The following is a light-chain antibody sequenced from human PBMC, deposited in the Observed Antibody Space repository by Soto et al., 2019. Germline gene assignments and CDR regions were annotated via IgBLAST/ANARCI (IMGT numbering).Light chain of an antibody. CDR1: SSDLGTYNY. J-gene: IGLJ1*01. CDR3: RSFTSSTLDV. V-gene: IGLV2-14*01. CDR2: DVS. Sequence: QSALTQPASVSGSPGQSITISCTGTSSDLGTYNYVSWYQQYPGKAPKLIIYDVSNRPSGVSNRFSGSKSGNVASLTISGLQADDEADYYCRSFTSSTLDVFGTGTKVTVL.